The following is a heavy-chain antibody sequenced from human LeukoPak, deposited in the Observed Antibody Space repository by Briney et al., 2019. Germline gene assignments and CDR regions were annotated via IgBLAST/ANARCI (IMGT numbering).Heavy chain of an antibody. D-gene: IGHD2-2*01. V-gene: IGHV5-51*01. CDR2: IYPGDSDD. CDR3: ARPALYCSSTVCPPYMDV. J-gene: IGHJ6*03. Sequence: GESLKISCKGSGYTFDTYWIGWVRQMPGKGLEWMAIIYPGDSDDRYSPSFQGQVTISADKSISTAYLQWSSLKASDTATYYCARPALYCSSTVCPPYMDVWGKGTSVTVSS. CDR1: GYTFDTYW.